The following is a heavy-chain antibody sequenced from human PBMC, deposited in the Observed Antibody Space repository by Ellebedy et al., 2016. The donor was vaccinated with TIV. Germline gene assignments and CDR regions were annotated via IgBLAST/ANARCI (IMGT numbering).Heavy chain of an antibody. CDR3: ARDSSGGPGPSSYGSDY. V-gene: IGHV3-33*01. Sequence: GESLKISXAASGFSFRDYGMHWVRQAPGKGLEWVAIIWYDGSNKDYVDHVKGRFTISRDNSKNTLHLQMNSLRAEDTAVYFCARDSSGGPGPSSYGSDYWGRGILVSVSS. J-gene: IGHJ4*02. D-gene: IGHD5-18*01. CDR2: IWYDGSNK. CDR1: GFSFRDYG.